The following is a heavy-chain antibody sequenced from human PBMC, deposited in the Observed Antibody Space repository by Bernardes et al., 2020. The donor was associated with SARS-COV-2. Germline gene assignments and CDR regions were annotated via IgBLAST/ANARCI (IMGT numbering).Heavy chain of an antibody. J-gene: IGHJ3*02. V-gene: IGHV3-7*01. CDR3: ARVSVVAATRGVGAFDI. CDR2: IKQDGSEK. CDR1: GFTLSSNW. Sequence: GGSLRLSCAVSGFTLSSNWMSWVRQAPGKGLEWVANIKQDGSEKFYVDSVKGRFTIFRDNAKNSLFLQMNSLRAEDTAVYYCARVSVVAATRGVGAFDIWGQGTLVTVSS. D-gene: IGHD2-15*01.